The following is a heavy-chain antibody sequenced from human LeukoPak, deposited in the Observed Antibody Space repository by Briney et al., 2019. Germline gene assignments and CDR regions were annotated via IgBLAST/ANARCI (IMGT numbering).Heavy chain of an antibody. CDR3: AKERIAAAGYYFDY. J-gene: IGHJ4*02. CDR2: ISGSGGST. D-gene: IGHD6-13*01. V-gene: IGHV3-23*01. Sequence: PGGSLRLSCAASGFTVSSNYMSWVRQAPGKGLEWVSAISGSGGSTYYADSVKGRFTISRDNSKNTLYLQMNSLRAEDTAVYYCAKERIAAAGYYFDYWGQGTLVTVSS. CDR1: GFTVSSNY.